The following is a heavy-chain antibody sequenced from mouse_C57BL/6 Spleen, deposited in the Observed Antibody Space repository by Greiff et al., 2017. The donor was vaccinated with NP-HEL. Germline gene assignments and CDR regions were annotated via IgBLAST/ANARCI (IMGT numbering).Heavy chain of an antibody. CDR3: ARRILKAFDY. V-gene: IGHV5-6*01. CDR1: GFTFSSYG. CDR2: ISSGGSYT. Sequence: EVQGVESGGDLVKPGGSLKLSCAASGFTFSSYGMSWVRQTPDKRLEWVATISSGGSYTYYPDSVKGRSTISRDNAKNTLYLHMSSLKSEDTAMYYCARRILKAFDYWGQGTTLTVSS. J-gene: IGHJ2*01.